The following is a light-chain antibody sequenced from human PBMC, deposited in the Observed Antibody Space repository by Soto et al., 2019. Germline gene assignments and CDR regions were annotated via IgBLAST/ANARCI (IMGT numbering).Light chain of an antibody. V-gene: IGKV3-15*01. CDR3: QQYNQWPLT. CDR2: FAS. Sequence: EIVMTQSPATLSVSPGEKATLSCRASQTVSNNLAWYQQEPGQAPRLLIYFASTRATGIPARFSGSGSGTEFTLTISSLQSEDFAVYYCQQYNQWPLTFGGGTKAETK. CDR1: QTVSNN. J-gene: IGKJ4*01.